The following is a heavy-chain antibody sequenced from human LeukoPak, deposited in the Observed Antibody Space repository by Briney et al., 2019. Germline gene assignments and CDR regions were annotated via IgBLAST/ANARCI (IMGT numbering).Heavy chain of an antibody. V-gene: IGHV3-74*01. Sequence: TGGSLRLSCAASGFTFSSYWMHWVRQAPGKGLVWVSRINSDGSSTSYADSVKGRFTISRDNAKNTLYLQMNSLRAEDTAVYYCAVPNHQHGGYVNYFDYWGQGTLVTVSS. CDR3: AVPNHQHGGYVNYFDY. J-gene: IGHJ4*02. CDR2: INSDGSST. D-gene: IGHD5-12*01. CDR1: GFTFSSYW.